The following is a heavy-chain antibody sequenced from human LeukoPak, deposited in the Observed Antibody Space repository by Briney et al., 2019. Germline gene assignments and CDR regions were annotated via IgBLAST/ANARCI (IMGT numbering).Heavy chain of an antibody. D-gene: IGHD3-10*01. CDR3: ARDGEYGSGSYYNPVNWFDP. CDR2: IYYSGGT. Sequence: SETLSLTCTVSGGSISSSSYYWGWIRQPPGKGLEWIGSIYYSGGTYYNPSLKSRVTISVDTSKNQFSLKLSSVTAADTAVYYCARDGEYGSGSYYNPVNWFDPWGQGTLVTVSS. V-gene: IGHV4-39*02. J-gene: IGHJ5*02. CDR1: GGSISSSSYY.